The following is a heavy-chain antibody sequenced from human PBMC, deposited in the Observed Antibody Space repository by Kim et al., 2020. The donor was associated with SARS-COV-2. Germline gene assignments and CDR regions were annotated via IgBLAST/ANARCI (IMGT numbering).Heavy chain of an antibody. D-gene: IGHD3-9*01. V-gene: IGHV3-21*01. CDR1: GFTFSSYS. CDR3: ARDPFSQHYYDILTGYQVHAFDI. Sequence: GGSLRLSCAASGFTFSSYSMNWVRQAPGKGLEWVSSISSSSSYIYYADSVKGRFTISRDNAKNSLYLQMNSLRAEDTAVYYCARDPFSQHYYDILTGYQVHAFDIWGQGTMVTVSS. CDR2: ISSSSSYI. J-gene: IGHJ3*02.